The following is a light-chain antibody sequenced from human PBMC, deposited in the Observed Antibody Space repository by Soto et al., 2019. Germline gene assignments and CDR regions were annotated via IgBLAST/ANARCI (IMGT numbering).Light chain of an antibody. CDR3: IQDYNYPFT. V-gene: IGKV1-6*01. J-gene: IGKJ4*01. CDR1: QGIRND. Sequence: AIQMTQSPSSLSASVGDRVTITCRASQGIRNDLGWYQQKPGKAPKLLIYAASSLQSGVPSRFSGSGSGTDFTLTISSLQTEDFATYYCIQDYNYPFTFGGGTKVDI. CDR2: AAS.